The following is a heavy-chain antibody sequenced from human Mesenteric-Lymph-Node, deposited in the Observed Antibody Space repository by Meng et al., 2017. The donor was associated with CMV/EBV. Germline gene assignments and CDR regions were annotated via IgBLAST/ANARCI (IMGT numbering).Heavy chain of an antibody. D-gene: IGHD6-13*01. CDR2: IYSAGST. Sequence: GGSLRLSCAASGFSVSSHYMSWVRQAPGKGLECVSLIYSAGSTNYADSVKGRFTISRDSSKNTVYLQMNGLSAEDTAAYYRARGIGQLEDHWGQGTLVTVSS. CDR3: ARGIGQLEDH. CDR1: GFSVSSHY. V-gene: IGHV3-53*01. J-gene: IGHJ4*02.